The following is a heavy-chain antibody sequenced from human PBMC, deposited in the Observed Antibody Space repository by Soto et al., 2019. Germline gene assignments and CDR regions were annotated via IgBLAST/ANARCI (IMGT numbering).Heavy chain of an antibody. CDR1: GGSISSGGYS. J-gene: IGHJ4*02. Sequence: SETLSLTCAVSGGSISSGGYSWSWIRQPPGKGLEWIGYIYHSGSTYYNPSLKSRVTISVDRSKNQFSLKLSSVTAADTAVYYCARTIVVVPAAIGPPGFFFDYWGQGTLVTVSS. CDR2: IYHSGST. V-gene: IGHV4-30-2*01. CDR3: ARTIVVVPAAIGPPGFFFDY. D-gene: IGHD2-2*01.